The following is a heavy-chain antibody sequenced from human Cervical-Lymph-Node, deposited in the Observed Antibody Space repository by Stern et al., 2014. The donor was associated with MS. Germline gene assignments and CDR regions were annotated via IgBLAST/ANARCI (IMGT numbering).Heavy chain of an antibody. CDR3: ARGSDWYPLDY. Sequence: VQLVESGGGVVRPGRSLRLSCSPSGFAFSTYGMHWVRQAPGKGLEWVALISFDGAKTYYADSVKGRFTISRDNPKNTLYLQMKSLRGEDTAVYYCARGSDWYPLDYWGQGTLVTVSS. J-gene: IGHJ4*02. CDR1: GFAFSTYG. CDR2: ISFDGAKT. D-gene: IGHD6-19*01. V-gene: IGHV3-30*03.